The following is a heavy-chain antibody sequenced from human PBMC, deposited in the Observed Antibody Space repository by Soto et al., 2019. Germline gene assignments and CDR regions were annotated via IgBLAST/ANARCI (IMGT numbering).Heavy chain of an antibody. CDR1: GFTFSSYA. CDR2: ISYDGSNK. J-gene: IGHJ6*02. CDR3: ARERVRYFDWLLTSDRYYYYGMDV. Sequence: QVQLVESGGGVVQPGRSLRLSCAASGFTFSSYAMHWVRQAPGKGLEWVAVISYDGSNKYYADSVKGRFTISRDNSKNTLYLQMNSLRAEDTAVYYCARERVRYFDWLLTSDRYYYYGMDVWGQGTTVTVSS. V-gene: IGHV3-30-3*01. D-gene: IGHD3-9*01.